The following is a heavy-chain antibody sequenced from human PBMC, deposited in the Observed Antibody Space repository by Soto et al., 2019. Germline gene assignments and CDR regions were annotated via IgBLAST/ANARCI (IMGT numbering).Heavy chain of an antibody. J-gene: IGHJ4*02. V-gene: IGHV3-23*01. D-gene: IGHD6-6*01. CDR3: ASQYSSSPRFDY. Sequence: GGSLRLSCAASGFTFSSYAMGWVRQAPGKGLEWVPGISDSGGTTHYADSVKGRFTISRDNSRNTLYLQMNSLRAEDTAVYYCASQYSSSPRFDYWGQGTLVTVSS. CDR2: ISDSGGTT. CDR1: GFTFSSYA.